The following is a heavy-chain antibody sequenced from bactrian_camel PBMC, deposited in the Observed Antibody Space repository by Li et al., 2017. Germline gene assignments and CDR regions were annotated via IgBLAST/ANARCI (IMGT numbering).Heavy chain of an antibody. CDR1: GVTFTYFC. D-gene: IGHD3*01. CDR2: VYNGGGGRL. J-gene: IGHJ4*01. CDR3: TKDRSYGTRNWVQST. V-gene: IGHV3S1*01. Sequence: HVQLVESGGGSVQAGGSLSLSCVASGVTFTYFCMGWFRRQPGNASESVAGVYNGGGGRLYYADSVKGRFTISRDNAKNTLYLQMNSLKPEDTAMYYRTKDRSYGTRNWVQSTRGQGTQVTVS.